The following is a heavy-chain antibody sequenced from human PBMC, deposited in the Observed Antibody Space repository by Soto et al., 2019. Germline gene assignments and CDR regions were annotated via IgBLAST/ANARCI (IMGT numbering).Heavy chain of an antibody. J-gene: IGHJ5*01. D-gene: IGHD4-17*01. V-gene: IGHV4-34*01. CDR1: GGSFTDYK. CDR3: AGGPDYGDYDA. CDR2: IRHNGDT. Sequence: SETLSLTCVVSGGSFTDYKWTWIRQSPEKGLEWIGEIRHNGDTDSKPSLRSRLTMSRDTSKNQFSLHLSSVTSADTAVYFCAGGPDYGDYDAWGHGTLVTVSS.